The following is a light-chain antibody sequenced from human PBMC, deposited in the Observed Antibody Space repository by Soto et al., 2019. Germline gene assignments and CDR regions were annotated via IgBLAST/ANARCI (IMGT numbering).Light chain of an antibody. Sequence: DILMTESPASRAVSLGERATINCRSSQSFLYISNNKNYLAWYQQKPGQPPKALIYWASTRESGVPDRFSGSGSGTDFTLTISSLQAEDVAVYYCQQYYTTPWTFGQGTKVDIK. CDR3: QQYYTTPWT. CDR1: QSFLYISNNKNY. V-gene: IGKV4-1*01. CDR2: WAS. J-gene: IGKJ1*01.